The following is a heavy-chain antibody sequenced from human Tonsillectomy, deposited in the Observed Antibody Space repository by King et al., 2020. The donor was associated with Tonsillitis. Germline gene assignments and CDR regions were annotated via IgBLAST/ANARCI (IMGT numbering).Heavy chain of an antibody. CDR1: GLIFSTYG. V-gene: IGHV3-30*02. CDR3: AKDVPAALFAAFDI. CDR2: ILYDGSNK. Sequence: QLVQSGGDVVQPGGSLRLSCAAAGLIFSTYGMHWVRQAPGKGLEWVAFILYDGSNKYYTDSVKGRFTISRDNSKNTLYLQMNSLRAEDTAVYYCAKDVPAALFAAFDIWGQGTMVTVSS. D-gene: IGHD2-2*01. J-gene: IGHJ3*02.